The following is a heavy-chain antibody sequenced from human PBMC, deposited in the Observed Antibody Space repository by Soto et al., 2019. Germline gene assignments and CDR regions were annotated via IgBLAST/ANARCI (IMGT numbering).Heavy chain of an antibody. J-gene: IGHJ4*02. CDR3: AKGHGQLRYFDWLLIFDY. CDR2: ISGSGGST. Sequence: GGSLRLSCAASGFTFSSYAMSWVRQAPGKGLEWVSAISGSGGSTYYADSVKGRFTISRDNSKNTLYLQMNSLRAEDTAVYYCAKGHGQLRYFDWLLIFDYWGQGTLVTVSS. D-gene: IGHD3-9*01. CDR1: GFTFSSYA. V-gene: IGHV3-23*01.